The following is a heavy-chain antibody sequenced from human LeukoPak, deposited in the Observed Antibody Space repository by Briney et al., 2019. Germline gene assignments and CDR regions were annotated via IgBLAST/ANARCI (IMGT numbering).Heavy chain of an antibody. CDR2: ISSSSSYI. CDR1: GFTFSSYS. D-gene: IGHD5-12*01. J-gene: IGHJ4*02. Sequence: GGSLRLSCAASGFTFSSYSMNWVRQAPGKGLEWVSSISSSSSYIYYADSVKGRFTISRDNAKNSLYLQMNSLRAEDTAVYYCAGERVGIQWQDYWGQGTLVTVSS. V-gene: IGHV3-21*01. CDR3: AGERVGIQWQDY.